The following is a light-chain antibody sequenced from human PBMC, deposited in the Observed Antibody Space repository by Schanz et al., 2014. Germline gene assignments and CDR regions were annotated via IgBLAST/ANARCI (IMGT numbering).Light chain of an antibody. V-gene: IGLV1-51*01. J-gene: IGLJ2*01. CDR1: SSNIGNNY. Sequence: QSVLTQPPSVSAAPGQKVTISCSGSSSNIGNNYVSWYQQLPGTAPKLLIYDNNNRPSGIPDRFSGSKSGTSATLGITGLQTGDEADYYCATWHSSLSVVVFGGGTKLTVL. CDR3: ATWHSSLSVVV. CDR2: DNN.